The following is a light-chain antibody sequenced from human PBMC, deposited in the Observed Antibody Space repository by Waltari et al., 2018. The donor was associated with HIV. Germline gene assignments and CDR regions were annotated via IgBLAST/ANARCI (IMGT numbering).Light chain of an antibody. J-gene: IGLJ1*01. CDR3: CSYAGSSTYV. Sequence: QSALTQPAPVSGSPGQSITISCTGTSSDVGSYNLVSWYQQHPGKAPKVMIYEVSNRPSGFSTRFSGSKSGNTASLTISGLQAEDEADYYCCSYAGSSTYVFGSGTKVTVL. CDR1: SSDVGSYNL. V-gene: IGLV2-23*02. CDR2: EVS.